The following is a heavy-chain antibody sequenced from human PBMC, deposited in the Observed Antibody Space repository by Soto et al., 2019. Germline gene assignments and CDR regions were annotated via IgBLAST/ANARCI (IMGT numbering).Heavy chain of an antibody. CDR3: VRALYRYATMPCLDH. J-gene: IGHJ4*02. CDR2: ISDTGGDS. D-gene: IGHD1-1*01. Sequence: GSLRLSCEASGFTFINYAMSWVRQAPGKGLEWVASISDTGGDSYYADSMDGRFTISRDNSKNTLYLQINSLRAEDTAVYYCVRALYRYATMPCLDHWGQGTLVTVSS. CDR1: GFTFINYA. V-gene: IGHV3-23*01.